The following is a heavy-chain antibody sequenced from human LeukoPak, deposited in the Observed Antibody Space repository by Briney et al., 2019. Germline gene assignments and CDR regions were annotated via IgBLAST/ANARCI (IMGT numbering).Heavy chain of an antibody. CDR2: IYYRGST. CDR3: ARLSGYSSGHYYSDY. D-gene: IGHD3-22*01. J-gene: IGHJ4*02. Sequence: SETLSLTCTVSGGSISSDYWSWIRQPPGKGLEWIGYIYYRGSTNYNPSLKSRITISVDTSKNQFSLKLSSVTAADTAVYYCARLSGYSSGHYYSDYWGQGTLVTVSS. CDR1: GGSISSDY. V-gene: IGHV4-59*01.